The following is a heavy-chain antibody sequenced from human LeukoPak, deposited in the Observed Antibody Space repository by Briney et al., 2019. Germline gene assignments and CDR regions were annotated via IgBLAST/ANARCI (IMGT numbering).Heavy chain of an antibody. J-gene: IGHJ4*02. CDR2: INPNSGGT. Sequence: GASVKVSCKASGYTFTGYYMHWVRQAPGQGLEWMGWINPNSGGTNYAQKFRGWVTMTRDTSISTAYMELSRLRSDDTAVYYCARSVVPAAMVDYWGQGTLVTVSS. CDR1: GYTFTGYY. D-gene: IGHD2-2*01. CDR3: ARSVVPAAMVDY. V-gene: IGHV1-2*04.